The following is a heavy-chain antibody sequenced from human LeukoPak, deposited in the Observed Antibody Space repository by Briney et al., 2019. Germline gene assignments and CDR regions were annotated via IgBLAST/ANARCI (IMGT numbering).Heavy chain of an antibody. Sequence: GASVKVSCKASGYTFTSYYMHWVRQAPGQGLEWMGIINPSGGSTSYAQKFQGRVTMTRDTSMSTVYMELSSLRSEDTAVYYCARDHEYSSSWYRGGGYFDYWGQGTLVTVSS. J-gene: IGHJ4*02. V-gene: IGHV1-46*01. CDR1: GYTFTSYY. CDR3: ARDHEYSSSWYRGGGYFDY. CDR2: INPSGGST. D-gene: IGHD6-13*01.